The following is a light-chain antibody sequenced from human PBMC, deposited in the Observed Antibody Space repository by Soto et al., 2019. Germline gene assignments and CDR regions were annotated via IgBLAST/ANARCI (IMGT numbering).Light chain of an antibody. Sequence: QSVLTQPPSASGTPGQRVTISCSGSSSNIGSNYVYWYQQLPGTVPRLLIYRNSERPSGVPDRFSGSKSGTSASLAISGLRYEDEADYYCAAWDDSLSGVVFGGGTKLTVL. J-gene: IGLJ2*01. V-gene: IGLV1-47*01. CDR3: AAWDDSLSGVV. CDR2: RNS. CDR1: SSNIGSNY.